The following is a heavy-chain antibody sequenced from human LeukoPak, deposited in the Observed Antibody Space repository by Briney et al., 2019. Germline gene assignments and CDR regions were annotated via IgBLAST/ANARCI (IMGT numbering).Heavy chain of an antibody. Sequence: GGSLRLSCAASGFTFSSYAMHWVRQAPGKGLEWVAVISYDGSNKYYADSVKGRFTISRDNSKNTLYLQMNSLRAEDTAVYYCARDLGAYDFWSGYSYYHYGMDVWGQGTTVTVSS. J-gene: IGHJ6*02. D-gene: IGHD3-3*01. CDR3: ARDLGAYDFWSGYSYYHYGMDV. CDR2: ISYDGSNK. CDR1: GFTFSSYA. V-gene: IGHV3-30-3*01.